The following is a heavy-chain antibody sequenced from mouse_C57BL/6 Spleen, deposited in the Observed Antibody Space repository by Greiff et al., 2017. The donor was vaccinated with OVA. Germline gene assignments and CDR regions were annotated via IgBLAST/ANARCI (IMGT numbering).Heavy chain of an antibody. CDR2: IYPGSGST. CDR1: GYTFTSYW. CDR3: ARAQPTDWYFDV. Sequence: QVQLQQSGAELVKPGASVKMSCKASGYTFTSYWITWVKQRPGQGLEWIGDIYPGSGSTNYNEKFKSKATLTVDTSSSTAYMQLSSLTSEDSAVYYCARAQPTDWYFDVWGTGTTVTVSS. V-gene: IGHV1-55*01. J-gene: IGHJ1*03.